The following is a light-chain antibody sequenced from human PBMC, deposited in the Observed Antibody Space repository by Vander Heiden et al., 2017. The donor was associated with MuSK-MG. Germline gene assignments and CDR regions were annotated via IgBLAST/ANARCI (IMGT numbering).Light chain of an antibody. V-gene: IGKV3-20*01. Sequence: EIVLPPAPAPLSLSPAERATLSCRSHQSLIISYLSWYQQKPGQAPKLLIYCASSRATGVPDRFSGSGSGTDFTLTISSLEPEDSAVYYCQQYCNSPPCTFGQGTKVEIK. CDR1: QSLIISY. J-gene: IGKJ1*01. CDR2: CAS. CDR3: QQYCNSPPCT.